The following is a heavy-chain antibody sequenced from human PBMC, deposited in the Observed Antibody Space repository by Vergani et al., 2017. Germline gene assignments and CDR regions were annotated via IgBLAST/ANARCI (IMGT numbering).Heavy chain of an antibody. D-gene: IGHD6-13*01. CDR1: GGTFKSNT. J-gene: IGHJ4*02. Sequence: QVQLVQSGAEVKKPGSSVKVSCKTSGGTFKSNTFSWVRQAPGQGLEFMGWINTNSGNPTYAPGFTGRFVFSLDTSVSTAYLQISMIAAEDTGVYYCAKAFRLWKPKYSSSSLCWRQVTLITVSS. V-gene: IGHV7-4-1*02. CDR2: INTNSGNP. CDR3: AKAFRLWKPKYSSSSLC.